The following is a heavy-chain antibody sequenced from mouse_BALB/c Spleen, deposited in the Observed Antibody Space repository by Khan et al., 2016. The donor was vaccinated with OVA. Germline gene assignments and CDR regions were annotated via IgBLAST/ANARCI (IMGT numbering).Heavy chain of an antibody. D-gene: IGHD1-3*01. J-gene: IGHJ2*01. V-gene: IGHV2-9*02. Sequence: QVQLKDSGPGLVAPSQSLSITCTVSGFSLTSSGVHWVRQPPGKGLEWLGVIWAGDRTNYNSTLMSRLSINKANSKGQVFLKMNRLQTEDTAMYYCARREDIWGQGTTLTVSS. CDR1: GFSLTSSG. CDR3: ARREDI. CDR2: IWAGDRT.